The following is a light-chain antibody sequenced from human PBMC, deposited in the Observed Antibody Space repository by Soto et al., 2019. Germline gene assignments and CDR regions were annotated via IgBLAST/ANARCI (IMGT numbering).Light chain of an antibody. CDR3: QQYNNWPPGK. CDR1: QSVTTY. J-gene: IGKJ1*01. Sequence: PGERATLSCRASQSVTTYLAWYQHKPGQAPRLLIYDASNRATGIPARFSGGGSGTDFTLTISSLEPEDSAVYYCQQYNNWPPGKFGQGTKVDIK. V-gene: IGKV3-11*01. CDR2: DAS.